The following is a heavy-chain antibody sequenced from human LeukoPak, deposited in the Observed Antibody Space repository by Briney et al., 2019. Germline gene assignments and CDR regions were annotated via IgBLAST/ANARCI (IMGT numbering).Heavy chain of an antibody. CDR1: GFSLRGYA. CDR3: AKVVGYDSSGYQDY. D-gene: IGHD3-22*01. Sequence: GGSLRLSCVASGFSLRGYAMHWVRQAPGKGGLEWVTMISYDGRDQYYADSVKGRFTISRDNSKNTLYLQMNSLRAEDTAVYYCAKVVGYDSSGYQDYWGQGTLVTVSS. J-gene: IGHJ4*02. CDR2: ISYDGRDQ. V-gene: IGHV3-30-3*01.